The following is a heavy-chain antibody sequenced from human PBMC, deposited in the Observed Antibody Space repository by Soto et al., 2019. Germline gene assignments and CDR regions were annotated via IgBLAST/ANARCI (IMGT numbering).Heavy chain of an antibody. V-gene: IGHV4-38-2*01. D-gene: IGHD3-22*01. CDR3: ARVGPWVPYYYDSSPYTFENWFDP. CDR1: GYSISSGYY. Sequence: SETLSLTCAVSGYSISSGYYWGWPRQPPGKGLEWIGSFYHGGSTYYNPSLNSRVTLSIDMTNNHVSLILNSVTAADTAVYYCARVGPWVPYYYDSSPYTFENWFDPWGQGTLVTVS. J-gene: IGHJ5*02. CDR2: FYHGGST.